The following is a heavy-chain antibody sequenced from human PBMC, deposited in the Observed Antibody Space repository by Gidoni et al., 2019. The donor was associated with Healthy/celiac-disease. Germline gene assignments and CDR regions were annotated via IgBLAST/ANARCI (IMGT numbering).Heavy chain of an antibody. CDR2: INHSGST. V-gene: IGHV4-34*01. Sequence: QVQLQQWGAGLLKPSETLSLTCAVYGGSFSGYYWSWIRQPPGKGLEWIGEINHSGSTNYNPSLKSRVTISVDTSKNQFSLKLSSVTAADTAVYYCARGIAAAGRGDYFDYWGQGTLVTVSS. D-gene: IGHD6-13*01. CDR3: ARGIAAAGRGDYFDY. J-gene: IGHJ4*02. CDR1: GGSFSGYY.